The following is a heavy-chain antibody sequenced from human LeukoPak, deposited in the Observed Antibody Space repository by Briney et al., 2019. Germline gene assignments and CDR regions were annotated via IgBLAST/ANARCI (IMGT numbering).Heavy chain of an antibody. V-gene: IGHV3-11*04. CDR2: ISSSGSTT. D-gene: IGHD3-10*01. Sequence: GGSLRLSCAVSGFTFSDTYMTWIRQAPGKGLVWLSYISSSGSTTYYADSVKGRFTISRDNAKNSLYLQMNSLRAEDTAVYYCARDLSITLLRGVIEWGQGTLVTVSS. CDR1: GFTFSDTY. J-gene: IGHJ4*02. CDR3: ARDLSITLLRGVIE.